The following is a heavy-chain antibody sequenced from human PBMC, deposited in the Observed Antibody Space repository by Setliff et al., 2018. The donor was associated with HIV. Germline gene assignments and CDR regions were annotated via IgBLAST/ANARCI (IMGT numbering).Heavy chain of an antibody. Sequence: SETLSLTCTVSGDSISSDFYWGWIRQPPGKGLEWIGSIYHSGNTYYMPSLQSRVTISVDMSKNQFSLNLNSVTAADTVVYYCARGQGCGGGCHYAFEMWGQGTMVTVS. D-gene: IGHD2-21*02. CDR1: GDSISSDFY. CDR3: ARGQGCGGGCHYAFEM. J-gene: IGHJ3*02. CDR2: IYHSGNT. V-gene: IGHV4-38-2*02.